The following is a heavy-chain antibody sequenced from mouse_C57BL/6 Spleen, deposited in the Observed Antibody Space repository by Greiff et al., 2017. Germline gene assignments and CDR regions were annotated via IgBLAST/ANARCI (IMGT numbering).Heavy chain of an antibody. CDR3: ARNKYYGSSYYAMDY. CDR2: ISSGSSTL. J-gene: IGHJ4*01. V-gene: IGHV5-17*01. D-gene: IGHD1-1*01. CDR1: GFTFSDYG. Sequence: EVKLMESGGGLVKPGGSLKLSCAASGFTFSDYGMHWVRQAPEKGLEWVAYISSGSSTLYYADTVKGRFTISRDNAKNTLFLQMTSLRSEDTAMYYCARNKYYGSSYYAMDYWGQGTSVTVSS.